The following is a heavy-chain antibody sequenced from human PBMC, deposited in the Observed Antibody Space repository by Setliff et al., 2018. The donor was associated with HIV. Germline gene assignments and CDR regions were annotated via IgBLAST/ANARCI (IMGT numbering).Heavy chain of an antibody. CDR2: TDTSGRT. Sequence: PSETLSLTCTVSGDSISSGGYYWSWIRQPAGKGLEWIAHTDTSGRTAYNPSLKSRVTISADTSKNQVTLKLNSVTAADTAVDYCARALAGGSGWNYFALWGPGPLFTGSS. J-gene: IGHJ4*02. CDR3: ARALAGGSGWNYFAL. V-gene: IGHV4-61*09. D-gene: IGHD6-19*01. CDR1: GDSISSGGYY.